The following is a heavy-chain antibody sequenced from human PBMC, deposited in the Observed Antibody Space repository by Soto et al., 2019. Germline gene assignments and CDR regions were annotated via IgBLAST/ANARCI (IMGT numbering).Heavy chain of an antibody. CDR2: ISGSGGST. CDR3: AKYNPGYDFWSGYPDY. V-gene: IGHV3-23*01. CDR1: GFTFSSYA. Sequence: GGSLRLSCAASGFTFSSYAMSWVRQAPGKGLEWVSAISGSGGSTYYADSVKGRSTISRDNSKNTLYLQMNSLRAEDTAVYYCAKYNPGYDFWSGYPDYWGQGTLVTVSS. J-gene: IGHJ4*02. D-gene: IGHD3-3*01.